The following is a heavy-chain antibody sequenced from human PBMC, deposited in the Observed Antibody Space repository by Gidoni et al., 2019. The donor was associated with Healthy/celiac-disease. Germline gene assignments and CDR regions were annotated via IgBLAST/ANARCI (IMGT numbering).Heavy chain of an antibody. Sequence: QVQLQQWGAGLLKPSETLSRTCAGYGGSFSGYYWSWIRQPPGKGLEWIGEINHSGSTNYNPSLKSRVTISVDPSKNQFSLKLSSVTAADTAVYYCAREQVFGVNYWGQGTLVTVSS. D-gene: IGHD3-3*01. CDR1: GGSFSGYY. CDR3: AREQVFGVNY. V-gene: IGHV4-34*01. J-gene: IGHJ4*02. CDR2: INHSGST.